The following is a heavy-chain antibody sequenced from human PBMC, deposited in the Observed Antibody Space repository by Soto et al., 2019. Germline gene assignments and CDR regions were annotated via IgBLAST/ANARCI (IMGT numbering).Heavy chain of an antibody. Sequence: SETLSLTCAVSGYSLSSGYYWGWIRQPPGKGLEWIGYVYNSGSTYYNPSLKSRVAMSVDTSKNQFSLKLTSATAADTAVYYCARRDWSGSTSHFYFDYWGQGVLVTVSS. J-gene: IGHJ4*02. CDR2: VYNSGST. CDR1: GYSLSSGYY. CDR3: ARRDWSGSTSHFYFDY. V-gene: IGHV4-38-2*01. D-gene: IGHD3-9*01.